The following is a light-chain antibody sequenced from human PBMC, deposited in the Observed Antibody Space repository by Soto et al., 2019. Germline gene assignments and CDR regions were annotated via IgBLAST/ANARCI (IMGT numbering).Light chain of an antibody. CDR3: QSYDSSLSGSVV. Sequence: QSVLTQPPSVSGAPGQRVTISCTGSSSNIGAGYDVHWYQQLPGTAPKLLIYGNSNRPSGVPERFSGSKSRTSGSLAITGHQSEDEADYYCQSYDSSLSGSVVFGGGTTLTVL. CDR2: GNS. V-gene: IGLV1-40*01. CDR1: SSNIGAGYD. J-gene: IGLJ2*01.